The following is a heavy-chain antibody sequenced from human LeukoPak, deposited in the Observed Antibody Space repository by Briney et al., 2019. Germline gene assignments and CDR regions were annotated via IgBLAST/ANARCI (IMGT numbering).Heavy chain of an antibody. J-gene: IGHJ4*02. Sequence: ASVKVSCKASGYTFTSYDINWVRQATGQWLEWMGWMNPNSGNTGYAQKFQGRVTITRNSSISTAYMELSSLRSEDTAVYYCARVKPWDGYNPYYLDYWGQGTLVTVSS. CDR3: ARVKPWDGYNPYYLDY. CDR2: MNPNSGNT. D-gene: IGHD5-24*01. V-gene: IGHV1-8*03. CDR1: GYTFTSYD.